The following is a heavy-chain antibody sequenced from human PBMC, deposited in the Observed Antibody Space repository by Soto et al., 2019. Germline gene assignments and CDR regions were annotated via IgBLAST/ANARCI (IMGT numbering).Heavy chain of an antibody. CDR2: IIPIFGTA. Sequence: ASVKVSCKASGGTFSSYAISWVRQAPGQGLEWMGGIIPIFGTANYAQKFQGRVTITADESTSTAYMELSSLRSEDTAVYYCARDRYSYYYDSSGYPVYWGQGTLVTVSS. CDR3: ARDRYSYYYDSSGYPVY. D-gene: IGHD3-22*01. CDR1: GGTFSSYA. J-gene: IGHJ4*02. V-gene: IGHV1-69*13.